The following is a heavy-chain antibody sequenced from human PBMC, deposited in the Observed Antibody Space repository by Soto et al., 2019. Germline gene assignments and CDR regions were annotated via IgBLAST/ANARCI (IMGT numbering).Heavy chain of an antibody. CDR2: ISAYNGNT. V-gene: IGHV1-18*01. J-gene: IGHJ4*02. Sequence: GASVKVSCKASGYTFTSYGISWVRQAPGQGLEWMGWISAYNGNTNYAQKLQGRVTMTTDTSTSTAYMELRSLRSDDTAVYYCARDRRYCSGGSCYGPLLGYWGQGTLVTVSS. D-gene: IGHD2-15*01. CDR1: GYTFTSYG. CDR3: ARDRRYCSGGSCYGPLLGY.